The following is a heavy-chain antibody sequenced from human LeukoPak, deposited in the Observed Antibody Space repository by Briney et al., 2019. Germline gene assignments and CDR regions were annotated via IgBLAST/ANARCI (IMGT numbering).Heavy chain of an antibody. CDR3: AREGKDDFWSGYYMMY. Sequence: GGSLGLSCAASGFTFSSYAMSWVRQAPGKGLEWVPVIYRGGDTHYADSVRGRFTVSRDNSKNTLYLQMNGLRAEDTAVYYCAREGKDDFWSGYYMMYWGQGTLVTVSS. CDR2: IYRGGDT. CDR1: GFTFSSYA. D-gene: IGHD3-3*01. V-gene: IGHV3-66*02. J-gene: IGHJ4*02.